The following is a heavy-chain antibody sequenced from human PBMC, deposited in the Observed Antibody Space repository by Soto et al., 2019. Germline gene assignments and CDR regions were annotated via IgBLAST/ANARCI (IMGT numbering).Heavy chain of an antibody. J-gene: IGHJ4*02. D-gene: IGHD3-22*01. CDR2: ISAYNGNT. CDR1: GYTFTSYG. V-gene: IGHV1-18*01. CDR3: ARPRRYYDSSGYYFDY. Sequence: ASVKVSCKASGYTFTSYGISWVRQAPGQGLEWMGWISAYNGNTNYAQKLQGRVTMTTDTSTSTAYMELRSLRSADTAVYYCARPRRYYDSSGYYFDYWGQGTLVTVSS.